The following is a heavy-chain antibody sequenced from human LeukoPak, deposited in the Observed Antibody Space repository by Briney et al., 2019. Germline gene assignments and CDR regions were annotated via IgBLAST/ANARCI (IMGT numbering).Heavy chain of an antibody. D-gene: IGHD2-15*01. V-gene: IGHV3-66*01. Sequence: GGSLRLSCAASGFXVSSNYISWVRQAPGKGLEWVSVIYSGGSTYYADSVKGRFTISRDDSKNTLYLQMNSLKTEDTAVYYCTTDCVGGSCDSEAPSLVWGQGTLVTVSS. CDR1: GFXVSSNY. CDR2: IYSGGST. CDR3: TTDCVGGSCDSEAPSLV. J-gene: IGHJ4*02.